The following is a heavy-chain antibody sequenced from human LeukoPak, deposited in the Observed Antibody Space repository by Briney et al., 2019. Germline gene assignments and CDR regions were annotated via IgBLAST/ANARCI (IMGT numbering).Heavy chain of an antibody. CDR1: GFTFDDYA. Sequence: GRSLRLSCAASGFTFDDYAMHWVRQAPGKGLEWVSGISWNSGSIGYADSVKGRFTISRDNAKNSLYLQMNSLRAEDTALYYCAKGTYYDILTGYQTLDYWGQGTLVTVSS. V-gene: IGHV3-9*01. D-gene: IGHD3-9*01. J-gene: IGHJ4*02. CDR3: AKGTYYDILTGYQTLDY. CDR2: ISWNSGSI.